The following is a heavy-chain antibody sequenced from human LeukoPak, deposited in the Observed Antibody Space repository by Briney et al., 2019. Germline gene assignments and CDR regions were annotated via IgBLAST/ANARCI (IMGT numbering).Heavy chain of an antibody. D-gene: IGHD6-13*01. J-gene: IGHJ4*02. Sequence: QSGRSLRLSCAASGFTFSSYGMHWVRQAPGKGLEWVAVISYDGSNKYYADSVKGRFTISRDNSKNTLYLQMNSLRAEDTAVYYCAKGAVSSWYGSTFDYWGQGTLVTVSS. CDR2: ISYDGSNK. CDR1: GFTFSSYG. CDR3: AKGAVSSWYGSTFDY. V-gene: IGHV3-30*18.